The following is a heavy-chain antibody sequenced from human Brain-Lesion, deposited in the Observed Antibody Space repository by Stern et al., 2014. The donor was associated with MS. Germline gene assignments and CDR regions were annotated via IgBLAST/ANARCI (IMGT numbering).Heavy chain of an antibody. V-gene: IGHV4-31*03. J-gene: IGHJ5*02. CDR1: GDSISSGGHY. Sequence: QVQLQESGPGLVKPSQTLSLTCTVSGDSISSGGHYWSWIRQHPGKGLEWIGYIYNSGATFYNPSPKGRVTISLDMSNNQFSLTMSSVTAADTATYYCASRWSGTYYGQNWFDPWGQGILVTVSS. CDR3: ASRWSGTYYGQNWFDP. CDR2: IYNSGAT. D-gene: IGHD1-26*01.